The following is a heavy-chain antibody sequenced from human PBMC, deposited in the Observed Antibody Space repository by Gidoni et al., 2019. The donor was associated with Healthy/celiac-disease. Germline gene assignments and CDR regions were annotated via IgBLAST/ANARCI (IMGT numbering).Heavy chain of an antibody. Sequence: EVQLLESGGGLVQPGGSLRLSCAASGFPFSSYAMSWVRQAPGKGLEGVSAISGSGGSTYYADSVKGRFTISRDNSKNTLYLQMNSLRAEDTAVYDCAKAGVLDSSGYYSVYYYGMDVWGQGTTVTVSS. CDR1: GFPFSSYA. V-gene: IGHV3-23*01. D-gene: IGHD3-22*01. J-gene: IGHJ6*02. CDR2: ISGSGGST. CDR3: AKAGVLDSSGYYSVYYYGMDV.